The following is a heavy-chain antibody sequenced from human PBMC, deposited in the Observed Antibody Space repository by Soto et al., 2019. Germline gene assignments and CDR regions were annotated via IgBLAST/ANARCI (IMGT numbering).Heavy chain of an antibody. J-gene: IGHJ6*02. CDR2: IIPIFGTA. Sequence: ASVKVSFKASGGTFSSYAISWLRQAPGQGLEWMGGIIPIFGTANYAQKFQGRVTITADESTSTAYMELSSLRSEDTAVYYCARDEGYSSGWYTESYYYYGMDVWGQGTTVTVSS. CDR3: ARDEGYSSGWYTESYYYYGMDV. D-gene: IGHD6-19*01. V-gene: IGHV1-69*13. CDR1: GGTFSSYA.